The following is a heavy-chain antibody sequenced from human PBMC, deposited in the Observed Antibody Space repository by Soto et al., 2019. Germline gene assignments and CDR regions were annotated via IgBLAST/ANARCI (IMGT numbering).Heavy chain of an antibody. Sequence: QVLVQESGPGLVKPSQTLTLSCTVSGGSVDSGNHYWNWIRQPPGKGLEWIRYIYYGESTYYNPSLKSRATISVDTSQSRFSLRLTSVTAADTAVYYCARDMGSAMTTRIFDHWGQGTLVTVSS. V-gene: IGHV4-30-4*01. CDR3: ARDMGSAMTTRIFDH. CDR2: IYYGEST. D-gene: IGHD4-17*01. CDR1: GGSVDSGNHY. J-gene: IGHJ4*02.